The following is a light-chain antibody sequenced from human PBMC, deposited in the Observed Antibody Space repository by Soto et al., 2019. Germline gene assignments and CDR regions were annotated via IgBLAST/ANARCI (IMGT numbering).Light chain of an antibody. CDR3: QQYDSSPWT. CDR1: QSVSSNY. V-gene: IGKV3-20*01. CDR2: IAS. Sequence: EIVLTQSPDTLSLSPGERATLSCRASQSVSSNYLARYQQKTGQTPRLLIYIASTRAPGIPDRFRGSGSGTHFTLTISRLEPEDFAVYYCQQYDSSPWTFGQGTKGESK. J-gene: IGKJ1*01.